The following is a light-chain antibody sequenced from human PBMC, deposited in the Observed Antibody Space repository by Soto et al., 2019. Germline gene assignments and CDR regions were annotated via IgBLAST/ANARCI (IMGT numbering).Light chain of an antibody. Sequence: DIQMTQSPSSLSASVGDRVTITCRASQSISNYLNWYQQKPGKAPELLIYAASSLESGVPSRFTGSGSGTDFTLTISSLQPEDFATYSCQQSYSTPWTFGQGTKVDI. V-gene: IGKV1-39*01. J-gene: IGKJ1*01. CDR1: QSISNY. CDR2: AAS. CDR3: QQSYSTPWT.